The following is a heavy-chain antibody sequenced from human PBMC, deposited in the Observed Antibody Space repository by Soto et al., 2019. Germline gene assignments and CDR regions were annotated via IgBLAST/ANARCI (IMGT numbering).Heavy chain of an antibody. CDR1: GLTFSSYG. V-gene: IGHV3-33*01. Sequence: GGPLSPPFQGPGLTFSSYGRHWAGQAQGKGREWVAVIWYDGSNKYYADSVKGRFTISRDNSKNTLYLQMNSLRAEDTAVYYCARELYVWGSYRDYYGMDVWGQGTTVTVSS. D-gene: IGHD3-16*02. CDR2: IWYDGSNK. CDR3: ARELYVWGSYRDYYGMDV. J-gene: IGHJ6*02.